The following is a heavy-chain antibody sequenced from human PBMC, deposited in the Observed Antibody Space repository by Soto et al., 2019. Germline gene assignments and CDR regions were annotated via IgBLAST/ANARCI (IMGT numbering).Heavy chain of an antibody. D-gene: IGHD1-26*01. Sequence: SETLSLTCTVSXGSISSGGYYWSWIRQHPGKGLEWIGYIYYSGSTYYNPSLKSRVTISVDTSKNQFSLKLSSVTAADTAVYYCARVGWELPKGWFDPWGQGTLVTVSS. CDR1: XGSISSGGYY. V-gene: IGHV4-31*03. CDR2: IYYSGST. J-gene: IGHJ5*02. CDR3: ARVGWELPKGWFDP.